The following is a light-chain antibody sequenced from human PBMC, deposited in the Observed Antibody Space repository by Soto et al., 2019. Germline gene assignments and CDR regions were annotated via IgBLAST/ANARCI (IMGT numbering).Light chain of an antibody. CDR3: SSFTSRSSLI. Sequence: QSALTQPASVSGSPGQSITIFCAGTMRDIGAYNLVSWYQQHPGRAPQLIIYEVRNRPSGSSFRFSGSKSGNTASLTISGLQAEYEADYYCSSFTSRSSLIFGGGTKLTVL. J-gene: IGLJ2*01. CDR1: MRDIGAYNL. CDR2: EVR. V-gene: IGLV2-14*01.